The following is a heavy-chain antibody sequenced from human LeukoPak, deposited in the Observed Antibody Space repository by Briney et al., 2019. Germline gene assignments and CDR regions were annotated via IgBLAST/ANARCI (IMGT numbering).Heavy chain of an antibody. Sequence: GGSLRLSCAASGFTFSSDAMTWVRQAPGMGLELVSAISGSGGNTNYAAPLKARFTISRDNSKNTLYLHMNSLRAEDTAIYYCAKAVDSSGYFSRDALDIWRQGTMLTVCS. CDR2: ISGSGGNT. J-gene: IGHJ3*02. CDR3: AKAVDSSGYFSRDALDI. CDR1: GFTFSSDA. D-gene: IGHD3-22*01. V-gene: IGHV3-23*01.